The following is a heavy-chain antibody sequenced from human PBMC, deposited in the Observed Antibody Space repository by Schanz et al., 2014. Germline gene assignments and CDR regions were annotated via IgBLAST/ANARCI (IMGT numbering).Heavy chain of an antibody. CDR1: GLIFSNYV. J-gene: IGHJ3*02. CDR2: ISSGGNP. CDR3: AKSDAIDI. Sequence: EVQLVQSGGGLVQPGGSLKLSCAASGLIFSNYVMSWVRQAPGKGLEWVSSISSGGNPYYANSVKGRFGISRDNSKNTLFLQMNSLRAEDTAVYYCAKSDAIDIWGQGTLVTVSS. V-gene: IGHV3-23*04.